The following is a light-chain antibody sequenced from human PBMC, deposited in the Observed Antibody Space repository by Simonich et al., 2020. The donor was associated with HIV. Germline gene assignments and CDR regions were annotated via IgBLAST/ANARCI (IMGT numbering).Light chain of an antibody. CDR3: QAWDGSTVV. CDR1: KLGDKY. J-gene: IGLJ2*01. CDR2: QDS. Sequence: SYELTQPPSVSVSPGQTASITCSGDKLGDKYACWYQQKPGQSPFLVIYQDSKRPSGIPERFSGSNSGNTATLTISGTQAMDEADYYCQAWDGSTVVFGGGTKLTVL. V-gene: IGLV3-1*01.